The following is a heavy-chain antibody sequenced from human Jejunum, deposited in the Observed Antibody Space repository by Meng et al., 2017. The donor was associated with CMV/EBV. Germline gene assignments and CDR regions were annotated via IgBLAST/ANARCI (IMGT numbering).Heavy chain of an antibody. CDR3: ATIGGLQALDF. D-gene: IGHD3-16*01. CDR1: GFDFEDYT. J-gene: IGHJ3*01. V-gene: IGHV3-43*01. CDR2: ISWDGGDT. Sequence: CSASGFDFEDYTMHWVRQAPGKSLEWVSIISWDGGDTLYADSVRGRFTISRDNSKNSLYLHMSSLRADDTAFYYCATIGGLQALDFWGQGTMVTVSS.